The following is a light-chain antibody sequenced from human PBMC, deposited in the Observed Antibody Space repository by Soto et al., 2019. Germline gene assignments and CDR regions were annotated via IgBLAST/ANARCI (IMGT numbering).Light chain of an antibody. J-gene: IGKJ2*01. Sequence: DIPMTQSPSSLSASVGDKITITCQASQDISDYLNWYQQKPGKAPNLLIYDVSNLQTGVPSRFSGSKSGTDFTFTISSLQPEDIATYYCQQYDNLPYTFGQGTKLEIK. CDR3: QQYDNLPYT. V-gene: IGKV1-33*01. CDR1: QDISDY. CDR2: DVS.